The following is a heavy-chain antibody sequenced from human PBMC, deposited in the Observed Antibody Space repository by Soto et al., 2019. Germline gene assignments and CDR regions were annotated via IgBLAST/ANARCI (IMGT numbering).Heavy chain of an antibody. D-gene: IGHD3-3*01. J-gene: IGHJ4*02. CDR2: VSGRGGDT. CDR1: GFSFSSFA. CDR3: AKDPNSDFWSGFSAVYFDS. Sequence: EVHLLQSGGGLVQPGGSLRLSCAASGFSFSSFALSWVRQSPGKGLEWVAAVSGRGGDTYYANSVKGRFTISRDNSQNTLFLQMNSLRAEDSAIYYCAKDPNSDFWSGFSAVYFDSWGQGTLVTVSS. V-gene: IGHV3-23*01.